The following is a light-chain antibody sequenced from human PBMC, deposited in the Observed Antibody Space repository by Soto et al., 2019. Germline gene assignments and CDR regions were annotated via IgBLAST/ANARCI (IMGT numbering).Light chain of an antibody. CDR3: QQYSSYPT. V-gene: IGKV1-5*03. Sequence: DIQMTQSPSTLSVSVGDRFTITCRASQTISSWLAWYQQKPGEAPKLLIYKASTLKSGVPSKFSGSGSGTEFTLTISSLQPDDFATYYCQQYSSYPTFGQGTKVDIK. CDR2: KAS. J-gene: IGKJ1*01. CDR1: QTISSW.